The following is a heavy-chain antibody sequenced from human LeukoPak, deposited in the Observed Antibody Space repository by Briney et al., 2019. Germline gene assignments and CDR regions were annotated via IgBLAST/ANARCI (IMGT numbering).Heavy chain of an antibody. Sequence: PGGSLRLSCAASGFTFSSYSMNWVRQAPGKGLERVSSISSSSSYIYYADSVKGRFTISRDNAKNSLYLQMNSLRAEDTAVYYCARDRNTIFGVVIRFDPWGQGTLVTVSS. CDR3: ARDRNTIFGVVIRFDP. D-gene: IGHD3-3*01. J-gene: IGHJ5*02. V-gene: IGHV3-21*01. CDR2: ISSSSSYI. CDR1: GFTFSSYS.